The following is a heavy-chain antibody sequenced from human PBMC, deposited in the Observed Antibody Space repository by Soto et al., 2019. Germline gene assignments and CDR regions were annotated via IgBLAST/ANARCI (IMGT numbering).Heavy chain of an antibody. V-gene: IGHV3-23*01. CDR3: AKGHNRGSSPFYLDH. CDR1: GFTFSSYA. D-gene: IGHD2-15*01. CDR2: ISGSGGAT. J-gene: IGHJ4*02. Sequence: EVQLLESGGGLVQPGGSLRLSCAASGFTFSSYAMRWVRQAPGNGLEWVSGISGSGGATYYADSVKGRFTVSRENSKNTLYLQMNSLRAEDTAVYYCAKGHNRGSSPFYLDHWGQVTLVSVSS.